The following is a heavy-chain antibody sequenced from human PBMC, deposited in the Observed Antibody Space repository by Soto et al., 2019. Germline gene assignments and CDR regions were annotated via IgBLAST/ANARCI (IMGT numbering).Heavy chain of an antibody. V-gene: IGHV4-39*02. Sequence: SETLSLTCTVAGGSVFSSSSLWVWIRQSPGKELERLGQISYTGTTYYNPSLGSRITMSVDSSKSLFPLRLSSETAANPALHYRARLGGLAGFSGPRDKLEQWGRGILVTVSS. D-gene: IGHD3-16*01. CDR2: ISYTGTT. J-gene: IGHJ4*02. CDR1: GGSVFSSSSL. CDR3: ARLGGLAGFSGPRDKLEQ.